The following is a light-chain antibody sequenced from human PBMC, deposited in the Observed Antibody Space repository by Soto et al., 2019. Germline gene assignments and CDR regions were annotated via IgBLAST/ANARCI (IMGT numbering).Light chain of an antibody. CDR2: GAS. V-gene: IGKV3-20*01. CDR1: QSVSSSY. J-gene: IGKJ3*01. CDR3: QQYGSSPFT. Sequence: ESVLTQSPGTLSMSPGERATLSCRASQSVSSSYSAWYQQQTGQAPRLLIYGASSRATGIPDRFSGSGSGTDFTLTISRLEPEDFAVYYCQQYGSSPFTFGPGTKVDIK.